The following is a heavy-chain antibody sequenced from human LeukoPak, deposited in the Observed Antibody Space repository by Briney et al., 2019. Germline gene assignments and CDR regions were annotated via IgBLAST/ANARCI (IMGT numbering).Heavy chain of an antibody. V-gene: IGHV4-59*01. Sequence: PSETLSLTCTVSGGSIRGYYWSWIRQPPGRGLEWIGYMYNSGNTNYNPSLKSRVTISVDTSKNQFSLKLSSVTAADTAVYYCARESSGWYCFDYWGQGTLVAVSS. J-gene: IGHJ4*02. D-gene: IGHD6-19*01. CDR3: ARESSGWYCFDY. CDR2: MYNSGNT. CDR1: GGSIRGYY.